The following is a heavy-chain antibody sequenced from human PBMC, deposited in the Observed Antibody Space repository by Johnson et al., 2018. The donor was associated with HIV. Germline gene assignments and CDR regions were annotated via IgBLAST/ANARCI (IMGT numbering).Heavy chain of an antibody. J-gene: IGHJ3*02. CDR2: ISYDGSNK. V-gene: IGHV3-30-3*01. Sequence: VQLVESGGGVVQPGRSLRLSCAASGFTFSSYAMDWVRQAPGKGLEWVAVISYDGSNKYYADSVKGRFTISRDNSKNTLYLQMNSLRAEDTAVYYCARVRPNPTVTTRGAAFDIWGQGTMVTVSS. CDR1: GFTFSSYA. CDR3: ARVRPNPTVTTRGAAFDI. D-gene: IGHD4-17*01.